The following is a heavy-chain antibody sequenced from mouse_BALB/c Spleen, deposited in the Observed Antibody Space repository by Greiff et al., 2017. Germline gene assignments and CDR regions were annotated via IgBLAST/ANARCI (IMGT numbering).Heavy chain of an antibody. CDR2: ISSGGSYT. V-gene: IGHV5-6-4*01. CDR3: TRDGSFTTAPFAY. J-gene: IGHJ3*01. CDR1: GFTFSSYT. D-gene: IGHD1-2*01. Sequence: EVKVVESGGGLVKPGGSLKLSCAASGFTFSSYTMSWVRQTPEKRLEWVATISSGGSYTYYPDSVKGRFTISRDNAKNTLYLQMSSLKSEDTAMYYCTRDGSFTTAPFAYWGQGTLVTVSA.